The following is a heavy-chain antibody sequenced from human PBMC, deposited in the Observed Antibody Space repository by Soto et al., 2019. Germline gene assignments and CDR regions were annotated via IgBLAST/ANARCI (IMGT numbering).Heavy chain of an antibody. D-gene: IGHD3-16*02. V-gene: IGHV2-5*02. CDR1: GFSLSTSGVG. CDR3: AHIRGKPYDYIWGSYPLFDY. J-gene: IGHJ4*02. CDR2: IYWDDDK. Sequence: SGPTLVNPTQTLTLTCTFSGFSLSTSGVGVGWIRQPPGKALEWLALIYWDDDKRYSPSLKSRLTITKDTSKNQVVLTMTNMDPVDTATYYCAHIRGKPYDYIWGSYPLFDYWGQGTLVTVSS.